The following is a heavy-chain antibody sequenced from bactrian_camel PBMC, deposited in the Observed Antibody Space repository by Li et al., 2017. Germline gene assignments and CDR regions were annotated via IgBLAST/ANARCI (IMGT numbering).Heavy chain of an antibody. D-gene: IGHD4*01. CDR1: PHTFNRFC. CDR2: FATGGVSP. CDR3: ALALSCTIATLLRPMQYNY. J-gene: IGHJ4*01. Sequence: HVQLVESGGGLVQPGGSLRLSCAQSPHTFNRFCMGWWRQVPGKERERVAAFATGGVSPYYADSVNGRFTLSQDNAKNTLYLQMNSLKPEDTAMYYCALALSCTIATLLRPMQYNYWGQGTQVTVS. V-gene: IGHV3S1*01.